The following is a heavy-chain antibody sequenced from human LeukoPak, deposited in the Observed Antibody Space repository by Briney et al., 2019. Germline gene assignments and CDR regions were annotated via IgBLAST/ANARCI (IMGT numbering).Heavy chain of an antibody. CDR1: GFTFSSYS. J-gene: IGHJ4*02. V-gene: IGHV3-21*01. Sequence: PGGSLRLSCAASGFTFSSYSMNWVRQAPGKGLEWVSSISSSSSYIYYADSVKGRFTISRDNAKNSLYLQMNSLRAGDTAVYYCARDLNAAAGTPGGVYWGQGTLVTVSS. CDR3: ARDLNAAAGTPGGVY. CDR2: ISSSSSYI. D-gene: IGHD6-13*01.